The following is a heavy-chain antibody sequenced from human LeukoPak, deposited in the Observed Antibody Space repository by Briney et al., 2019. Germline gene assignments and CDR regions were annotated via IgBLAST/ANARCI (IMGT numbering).Heavy chain of an antibody. V-gene: IGHV3-30-3*01. J-gene: IGHJ4*02. D-gene: IGHD3-22*01. Sequence: GGSLRLSCAASGFTFSSYAMHWVRQAPGKGLEWVAVISYDGSNKYYADSVKGRFTISRDNSKNTMYLQMNSLRAEDTAVYYCAKDGPMRVVVDYFDYWGQGTLVTVSS. CDR3: AKDGPMRVVVDYFDY. CDR2: ISYDGSNK. CDR1: GFTFSSYA.